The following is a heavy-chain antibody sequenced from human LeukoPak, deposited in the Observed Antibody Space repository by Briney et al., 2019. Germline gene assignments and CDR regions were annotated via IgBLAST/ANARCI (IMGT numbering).Heavy chain of an antibody. Sequence: SETLSLTCTVSGASVSSYYWIWIRQPAGRELEWIGRIDASGSTNYNPSLKSRVTISVDTSKNQFSLKLSSMTAADTAVYYCARDLGSSSSGLSGRNYYCMDVWGKGTTVTVSS. CDR2: IDASGST. J-gene: IGHJ6*03. V-gene: IGHV4-4*07. CDR3: ARDLGSSSSGLSGRNYYCMDV. CDR1: GASVSSYY. D-gene: IGHD6-6*01.